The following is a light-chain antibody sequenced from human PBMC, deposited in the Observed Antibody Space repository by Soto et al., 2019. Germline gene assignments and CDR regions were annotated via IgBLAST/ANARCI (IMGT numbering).Light chain of an antibody. V-gene: IGLV1-47*01. Sequence: QPVLTQPPSASGTPGQRVTISCSGSTSTIGSNYVYWYQQVPGTAPKLLIYRNNQRPSGVPDRFSGSKSGTSASLAISGLRSEDEADYYCAAWDDSLSGPVVFGGGTKLTVL. CDR2: RNN. CDR3: AAWDDSLSGPVV. CDR1: TSTIGSNY. J-gene: IGLJ2*01.